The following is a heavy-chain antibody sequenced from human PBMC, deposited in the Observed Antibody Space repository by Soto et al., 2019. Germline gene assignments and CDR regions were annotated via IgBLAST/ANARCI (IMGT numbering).Heavy chain of an antibody. CDR3: ARTLHDILTGYLGNYYYYGMDV. V-gene: IGHV1-69*01. D-gene: IGHD3-9*01. CDR1: GGTFSSYA. CDR2: IIPIFGTA. Sequence: QVQLVQSGAEVKKPGSSVKVSCKASGGTFSSYAISWVRQAPGQGLEWMGGIIPIFGTANYAQKFQGRVTITADESTSTAYMELSSLRSEDTAVYYCARTLHDILTGYLGNYYYYGMDVWGQGTTVTVSS. J-gene: IGHJ6*02.